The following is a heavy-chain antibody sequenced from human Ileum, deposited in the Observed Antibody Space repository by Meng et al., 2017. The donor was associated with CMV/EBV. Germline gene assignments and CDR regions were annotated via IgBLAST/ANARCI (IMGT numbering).Heavy chain of an antibody. CDR3: VRDRSYWNYGDY. J-gene: IGHJ4*02. CDR2: LTSTYNR. D-gene: IGHD1-1*01. Sequence: GGSLRLSCAASGFGFSMNATSWVRQAPGKGLEWVSGLTSTYNRYYADSVKGRFTISRDNSKNTVYLQMNSLRVEDTAVYYCVRDRSYWNYGDYWGQGTLVTVSS. CDR1: GFGFSMNA. V-gene: IGHV3-66*01.